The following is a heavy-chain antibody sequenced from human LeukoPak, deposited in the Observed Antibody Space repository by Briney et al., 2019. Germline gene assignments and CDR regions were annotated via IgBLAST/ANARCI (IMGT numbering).Heavy chain of an antibody. J-gene: IGHJ4*02. V-gene: IGHV3-7*01. CDR3: ARALYDYGDYVSGY. Sequence: GGSLRLSCAASGFTFSSYWMSWVRQAPGKGLAWVASIKQDGTEKYYVDSLKGRFTISRGNAKNSLYLQMHSLRVDDTAVYYCARALYDYGDYVSGYWGQGTLVTVSS. CDR1: GFTFSSYW. CDR2: IKQDGTEK. D-gene: IGHD4-17*01.